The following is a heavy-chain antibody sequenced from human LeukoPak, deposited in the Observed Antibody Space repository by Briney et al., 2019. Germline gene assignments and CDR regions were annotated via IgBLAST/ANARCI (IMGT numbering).Heavy chain of an antibody. CDR1: GGSFSDYY. CDR2: INHSGGA. CDR3: ARGFPIGAYFYYVDD. D-gene: IGHD2/OR15-2a*01. J-gene: IGHJ6*03. V-gene: IGHV4-34*01. Sequence: PSETLSLTCAVYGGSFSDYYWTWIRQPPGKGLEWIGEINHSGGAGYNPSLKGRVTISEDTSKNQFSLKLSSVTAADTAVYYCARGFPIGAYFYYVDDWGKGTTVTVSS.